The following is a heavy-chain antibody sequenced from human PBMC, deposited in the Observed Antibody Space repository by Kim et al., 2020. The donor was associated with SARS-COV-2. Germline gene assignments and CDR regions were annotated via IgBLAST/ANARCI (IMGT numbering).Heavy chain of an antibody. CDR2: IKSKTDGGTT. Sequence: GGSLRLSCAASGFTFSNAWMSWVRQPPGKGLEWVCRIKSKTDGGTTDYAAPVKGRFTISRDDSKNTLYLQMNSLKTEDTAVYYCTTGNYWGQGTLVTVSS. CDR1: GFTFSNAW. J-gene: IGHJ4*02. V-gene: IGHV3-15*01. CDR3: TTGNY.